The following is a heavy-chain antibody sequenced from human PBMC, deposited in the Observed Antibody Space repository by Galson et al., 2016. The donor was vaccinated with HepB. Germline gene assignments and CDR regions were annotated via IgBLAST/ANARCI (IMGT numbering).Heavy chain of an antibody. J-gene: IGHJ4*02. Sequence: SLRLSCAASGFTFSSYAMSWVRQAPGKGLEWVSGISGSGASRDYADSVKGRFIISRDTYKSTLYLEMSSLRAEDTAIYSCSKDRQLLSRASTYFDTWGQGALVTVSS. CDR3: SKDRQLLSRASTYFDT. CDR1: GFTFSSYA. D-gene: IGHD6-6*01. V-gene: IGHV3-23*01. CDR2: ISGSGASR.